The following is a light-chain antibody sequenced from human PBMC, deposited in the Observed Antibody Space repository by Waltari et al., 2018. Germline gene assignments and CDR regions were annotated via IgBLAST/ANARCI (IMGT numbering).Light chain of an antibody. CDR1: QSISSN. J-gene: IGKJ4*01. V-gene: IGKV3-15*01. Sequence: EIVMTQSPVTLSVSPGERATLSCRASQSISSNLAWYHQKSGQSPRLLIHGASTRATGIPARFSGSGSGTDFTLTLSSLQSEDFAVYFCQQYNTWPTFGGGTK. CDR2: GAS. CDR3: QQYNTWPT.